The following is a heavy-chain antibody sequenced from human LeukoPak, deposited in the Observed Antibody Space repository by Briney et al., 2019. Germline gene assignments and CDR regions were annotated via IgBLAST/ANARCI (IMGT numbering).Heavy chain of an antibody. Sequence: ASVKVSCKASGYTFTSYGISWVRQAPGQGLEWMGWISAYNGNTNYAQKLQGRVTMTTDTSTSTAYMELRSLRSDDTAVYYCARHHKVVPAASPPFGYWGQGTLVTVSS. CDR3: ARHHKVVPAASPPFGY. J-gene: IGHJ4*02. V-gene: IGHV1-18*01. CDR2: ISAYNGNT. D-gene: IGHD2-2*01. CDR1: GYTFTSYG.